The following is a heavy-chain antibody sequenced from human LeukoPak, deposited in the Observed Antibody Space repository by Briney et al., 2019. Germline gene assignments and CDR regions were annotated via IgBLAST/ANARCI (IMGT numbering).Heavy chain of an antibody. V-gene: IGHV3-48*01. Sequence: GGSLRLSCAASGFTFSNHNMNWVRQAPGKGLEWVSYISSGSRDIFYAASVKGRFTISRDDAKNSLYLQMNSLRADDTAVYYCARDWYGTGRNWFDPWGQGTLVTVSS. CDR2: ISSGSRDI. CDR1: GFTFSNHN. J-gene: IGHJ5*02. D-gene: IGHD3/OR15-3a*01. CDR3: ARDWYGTGRNWFDP.